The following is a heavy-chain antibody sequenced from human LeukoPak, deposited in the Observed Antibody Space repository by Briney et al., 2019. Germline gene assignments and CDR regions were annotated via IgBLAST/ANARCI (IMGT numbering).Heavy chain of an antibody. CDR2: ISSSGSTI. CDR3: ARVNPPIDY. J-gene: IGHJ4*02. CDR1: EFTFSTYS. V-gene: IGHV3-48*04. Sequence: GGSLRLSCAASEFTFSTYSMNWVRQAPGKGLEWVSYISSSGSTIYYADSVKGRFTISRDNAKNSLYLQMNSLRAEDTAVYYCARVNPPIDYWGQGTLVTVSS.